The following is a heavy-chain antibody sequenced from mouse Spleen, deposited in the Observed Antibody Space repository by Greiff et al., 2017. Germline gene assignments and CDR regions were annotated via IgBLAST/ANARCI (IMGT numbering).Heavy chain of an antibody. Sequence: QVQLQQSGPELVKPGASVKISCKASGYAFSSSWMNWVKQRPGKGLEWIGRIYPGDGDTNYNGKFKGKATLTADKSSSTAYMQLSSLTSEDSAVYFCASCGNWEAMDYWGQGTSVTVSS. V-gene: IGHV1-82*01. CDR3: ASCGNWEAMDY. D-gene: IGHD4-1*01. CDR1: GYAFSSSW. J-gene: IGHJ4*01. CDR2: IYPGDGDT.